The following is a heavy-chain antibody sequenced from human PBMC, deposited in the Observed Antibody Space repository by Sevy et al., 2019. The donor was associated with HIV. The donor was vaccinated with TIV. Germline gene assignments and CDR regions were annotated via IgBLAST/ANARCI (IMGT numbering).Heavy chain of an antibody. CDR1: GFTFSNSW. D-gene: IGHD3-22*01. V-gene: IGHV3-7*01. J-gene: IGHJ4*02. Sequence: GGSLRLSCAASGFTFSNSWMTWVRQAPGKGLEWVANIKQDGSEKHYLDSVKGRSTISRDKARNSLYLQMNSLRVEDTAVYHCARDIYITTSRWGQGTLVTVSS. CDR3: ARDIYITTSR. CDR2: IKQDGSEK.